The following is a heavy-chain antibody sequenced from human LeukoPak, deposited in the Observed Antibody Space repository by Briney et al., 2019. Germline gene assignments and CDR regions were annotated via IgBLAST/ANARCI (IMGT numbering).Heavy chain of an antibody. CDR2: ISYDGNNK. CDR3: ARSTWQLLRILDY. CDR1: GFTFSGYG. Sequence: GGSLRLSCAASGFTFSGYGMNWVRQAPGKGLEWVAVISYDGNNKYYADSVKGRFTISRDNAKNSLYLQMNSLRDEDTAVYYCARSTWQLLRILDYWGQGTLVTVSS. J-gene: IGHJ4*02. D-gene: IGHD1-26*01. V-gene: IGHV3-30*03.